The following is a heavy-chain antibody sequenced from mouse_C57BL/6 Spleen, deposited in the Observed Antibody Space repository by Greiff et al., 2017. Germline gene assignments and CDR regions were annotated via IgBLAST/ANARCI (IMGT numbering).Heavy chain of an antibody. CDR1: GYSFTGYF. CDR3: ARNWYFDV. J-gene: IGHJ1*03. CDR2: INPYNGDT. V-gene: IGHV1-20*01. Sequence: EVQLVESGPELVKPGDSVKISCKASGYSFTGYFMNWVMQSHGKSLEWIGRINPYNGDTFYNQKFKGKATLTVDKSSSTAHMELRSLTSEDSAVYYCARNWYFDVWGTGTTVTVSS.